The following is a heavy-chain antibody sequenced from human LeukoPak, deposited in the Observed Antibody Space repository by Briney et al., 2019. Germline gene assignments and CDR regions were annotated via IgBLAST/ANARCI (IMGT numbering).Heavy chain of an antibody. V-gene: IGHV1-2*02. D-gene: IGHD3-10*01. CDR1: GYTFTGYY. J-gene: IGHJ4*02. CDR3: ATSYDYYGSGSLYY. CDR2: INPSSGGT. Sequence: GASVKVSCKASGYTFTGYYMHWVRQAPGQGLEWMGWINPSSGGTNYAQKFQGRVTMTRDTSISTAYMELSRLRSDDTAVYYCATSYDYYGSGSLYYWGQGTLVTVSS.